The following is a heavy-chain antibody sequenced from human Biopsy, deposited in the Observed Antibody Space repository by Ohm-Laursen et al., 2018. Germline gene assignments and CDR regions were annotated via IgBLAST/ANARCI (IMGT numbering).Heavy chain of an antibody. J-gene: IGHJ3*01. CDR1: GFNVNNKF. D-gene: IGHD2/OR15-2a*01. Sequence: SLRLSCTASGFNVNNKFMSWVRQAPGKGLEWVANINLDGSEKYYVDSVKGRFTMSRDNAKNSLYLQMNSLGAEDTAVYYCAKGRHTLLDAFDFRGQGTLVTVSS. CDR2: INLDGSEK. V-gene: IGHV3-7*01. CDR3: AKGRHTLLDAFDF.